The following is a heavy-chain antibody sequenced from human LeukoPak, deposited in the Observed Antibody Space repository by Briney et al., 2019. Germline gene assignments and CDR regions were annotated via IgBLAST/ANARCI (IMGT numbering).Heavy chain of an antibody. J-gene: IGHJ3*02. CDR3: ARDNWNDVSGAFDI. D-gene: IGHD1-1*01. CDR1: GFTFSNYA. V-gene: IGHV3-23*01. Sequence: PGGSLRLSCAASGFTFSNYAMSWVRQAPGKGLEWVSGISNSGGGTFYADSVKGRFTISRDNPKNTLYLQVSSLRVEDTAVYHCARDNWNDVSGAFDIWGQGTMVTVSS. CDR2: ISNSGGGT.